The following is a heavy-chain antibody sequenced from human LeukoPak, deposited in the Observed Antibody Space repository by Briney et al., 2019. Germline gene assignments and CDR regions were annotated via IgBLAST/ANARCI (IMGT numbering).Heavy chain of an antibody. CDR1: GGSFSGYY. D-gene: IGHD2-15*01. Sequence: SGTLSLTCAVYGGSFSGYYWGWIRQPPGQGLEWIGEINHSGSTNYNPSLKSRVTISVDTSKDQFSLKLSSVTAADTAVFYCARRRSGGKGMDVWGKGTTVTVSS. J-gene: IGHJ6*04. CDR3: ARRRSGGKGMDV. V-gene: IGHV4-34*01. CDR2: INHSGST.